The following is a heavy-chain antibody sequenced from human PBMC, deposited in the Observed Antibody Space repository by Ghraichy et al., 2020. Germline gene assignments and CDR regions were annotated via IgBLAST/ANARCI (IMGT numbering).Heavy chain of an antibody. CDR1: GFTFSHYA. Sequence: GGSLRLSCAASGFTFSHYAMHWVRQAPGQGLEYVSAISTDGGRTYYADSVKGSFTISRDNSKNTLYLQMGSLRAEDAAVYYCARGQGYCTSTLCYGDYFAYSGQATL. V-gene: IGHV3-64*02. J-gene: IGHJ4*02. CDR3: ARGQGYCTSTLCYGDYFAY. CDR2: ISTDGGRT. D-gene: IGHD2-2*01.